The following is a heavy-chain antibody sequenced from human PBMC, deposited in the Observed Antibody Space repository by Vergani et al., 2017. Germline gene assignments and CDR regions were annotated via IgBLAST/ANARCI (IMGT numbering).Heavy chain of an antibody. J-gene: IGHJ6*02. CDR2: ISWNSGSI. Sequence: EVQLVESGGGLLQPGRSLRLSCAASGFTFDDYAMHWVRQAPGKGLEWVSGISWNSGSIGYADSVKGRFTISRDNAKNSLYLQMNSLRAEDTALYYCAKGVAPGYYYGMDVWGQGP. CDR3: AKGVAPGYYYGMDV. CDR1: GFTFDDYA. V-gene: IGHV3-9*01. D-gene: IGHD5-12*01.